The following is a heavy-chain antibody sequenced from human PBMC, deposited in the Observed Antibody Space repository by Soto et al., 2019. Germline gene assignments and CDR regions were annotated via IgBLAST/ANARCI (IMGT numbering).Heavy chain of an antibody. CDR3: AKTSGSYWYFDL. D-gene: IGHD1-26*01. CDR2: ISGSGGST. J-gene: IGHJ2*01. Sequence: GGSLRLSCAASGFTFSSYAMSWVRQAPGKGLEWVSAISGSGGSTYYADSVKGRFTSSRDNSKNTLYLQMNSLRAEDTAVYYCAKTSGSYWYFDLWGRGTLVTVSS. V-gene: IGHV3-23*01. CDR1: GFTFSSYA.